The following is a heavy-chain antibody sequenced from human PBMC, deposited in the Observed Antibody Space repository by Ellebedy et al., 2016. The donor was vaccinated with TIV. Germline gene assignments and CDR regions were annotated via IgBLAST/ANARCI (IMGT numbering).Heavy chain of an antibody. V-gene: IGHV1-46*04. J-gene: IGHJ4*02. CDR3: ARDRGGVGATNGFDY. CDR2: INPSGGST. D-gene: IGHD1-26*01. CDR1: GYTFTSYY. Sequence: AASVKVSCKASGYTFTSYYMHWVRQAPGQGLEWMGIINPSGGSTSYAQKLQGRFTMTRDTSTSTVYMELSSLRSEDTAVYYCARDRGGVGATNGFDYWGQGTLVTVSS.